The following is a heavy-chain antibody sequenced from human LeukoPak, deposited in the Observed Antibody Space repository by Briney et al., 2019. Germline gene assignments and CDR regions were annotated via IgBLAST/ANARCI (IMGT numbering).Heavy chain of an antibody. CDR1: GGSISSGGYS. D-gene: IGHD4-17*01. CDR2: IYHSGST. CDR3: ARVPGIYDYGDYV. V-gene: IGHV4-30-2*01. Sequence: PSQNLSLTCAVSGGSISSGGYSWSWIRQPPGKGLEWIGYIYHSGSTYYNPSLKSRVTISVDRSKNQFSLKLSSVTAADTAVYYCARVPGIYDYGDYVWGQGTLVTVSS. J-gene: IGHJ4*02.